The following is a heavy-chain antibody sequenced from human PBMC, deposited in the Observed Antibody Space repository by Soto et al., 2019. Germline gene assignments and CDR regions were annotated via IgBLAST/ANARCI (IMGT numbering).Heavy chain of an antibody. CDR3: ARGFSYYDSSGPLDY. D-gene: IGHD3-22*01. CDR2: ISAYNGNT. J-gene: IGHJ4*02. Sequence: ASVKVSCKASGYTFTSYGISWVRQAPGQGLEWMGWISAYNGNTNYAQKLQGRVTMTTDTSTSTAYMELRSLRSNDTAVYYCARGFSYYDSSGPLDYWGQGTLVTGSS. V-gene: IGHV1-18*01. CDR1: GYTFTSYG.